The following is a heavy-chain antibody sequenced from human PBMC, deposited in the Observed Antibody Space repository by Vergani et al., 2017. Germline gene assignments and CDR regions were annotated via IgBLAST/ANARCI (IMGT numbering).Heavy chain of an antibody. V-gene: IGHV3-23*04. CDR1: GFTFSSYA. CDR3: AKSRYYYDSSGYLPFDY. D-gene: IGHD3-22*01. CDR2: ISGSGGST. J-gene: IGHJ4*02. Sequence: EVQLVESGGGLVQPGGSLRLSCAASGFTFSSYAMSGVRQAPGKGLEWVSAISGSGGSTYYADSVKGRFTISRDISKNTLYLQMNSLSADDTAVYYCAKSRYYYDSSGYLPFDYWGQGTLVTVSS.